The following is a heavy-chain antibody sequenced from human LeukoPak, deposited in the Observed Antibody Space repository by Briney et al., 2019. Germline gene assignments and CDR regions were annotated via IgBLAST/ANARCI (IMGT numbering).Heavy chain of an antibody. Sequence: GASVKVSCKASGHTFTSYGISWVRQAPGQGLEWVGWISAYNGNTNSAQKLQGRVTMTTDTSTSTAYMELRSLRSDDTAVYFCARGLERPLADYWGQGTLVTVSS. CDR1: GHTFTSYG. CDR2: ISAYNGNT. V-gene: IGHV1-18*01. J-gene: IGHJ4*02. D-gene: IGHD1-14*01. CDR3: ARGLERPLADY.